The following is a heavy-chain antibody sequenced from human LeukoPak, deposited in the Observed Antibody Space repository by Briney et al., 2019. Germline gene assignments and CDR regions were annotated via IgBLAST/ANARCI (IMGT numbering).Heavy chain of an antibody. CDR3: ARDPHAPDYYDSSGIDY. CDR2: INSDGSST. D-gene: IGHD3-22*01. V-gene: IGHV3-74*01. Sequence: GGSLRLPCAASGFTFSSYWMHWVCQAPGKGLVWVSRINSDGSSTSYADSVKGRFTISRDNAKNTLYLQMNSLRAEDTAVYYCARDPHAPDYYDSSGIDYWGQGTLVTVSS. J-gene: IGHJ4*02. CDR1: GFTFSSYW.